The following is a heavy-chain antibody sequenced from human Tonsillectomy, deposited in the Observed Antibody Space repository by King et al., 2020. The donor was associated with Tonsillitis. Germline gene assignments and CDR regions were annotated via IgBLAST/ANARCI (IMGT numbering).Heavy chain of an antibody. V-gene: IGHV3-33*01. J-gene: IGHJ6*02. CDR2: IWYDGSDK. CDR3: ARGAGAYELDYGMDV. D-gene: IGHD1-26*01. CDR1: GFTFNSYG. Sequence: VQLVESGGGVVQPGRSLRLSCAASGFTFNSYGMHWVRQAPGKGLEWVASIWYDGSDKYYADSVKGRFTISRDNSKNTLYQQMNSLRAEDTAVYFCARGAGAYELDYGMDVWGQGTTVTVSS.